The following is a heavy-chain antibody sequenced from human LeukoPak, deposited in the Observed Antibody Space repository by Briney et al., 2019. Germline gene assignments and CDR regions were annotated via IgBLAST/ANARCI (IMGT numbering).Heavy chain of an antibody. CDR2: ISAYNGNT. CDR1: GYTFTSYG. V-gene: IGHV1-18*01. Sequence: ASVKVSCKASGYTFTSYGISWVRQAPGQGREGMGWISAYNGNTNYAQKLQGRVTMTTAPSTSTASMYLSSLSSDHTAVYSCARDWDIVVLLYYYGMDVWGQGTTVTVSS. CDR3: ARDWDIVVLLYYYGMDV. J-gene: IGHJ6*02. D-gene: IGHD2-2*01.